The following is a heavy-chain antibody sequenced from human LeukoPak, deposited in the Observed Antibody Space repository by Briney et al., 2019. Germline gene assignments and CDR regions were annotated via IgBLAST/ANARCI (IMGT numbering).Heavy chain of an antibody. CDR2: IYTSGST. D-gene: IGHD6-19*01. CDR1: GGSISSGTYY. V-gene: IGHV4-61*02. J-gene: IGHJ2*01. CDR3: ARDSAVAFWYFDL. Sequence: SETLSLTCTVSGGSISSGTYYWSWTRQPPGKGLEWIGRIYTSGSTNYNPSLKTRVTITVDTSKNKFSLNLSSVNAADTAVYYCARDSAVAFWYFDLWGRGTLVTVSS.